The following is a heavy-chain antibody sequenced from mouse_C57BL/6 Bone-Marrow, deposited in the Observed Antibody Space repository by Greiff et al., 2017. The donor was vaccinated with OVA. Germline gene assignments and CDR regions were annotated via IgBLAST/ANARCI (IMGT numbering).Heavy chain of an antibody. CDR3: ARAGSYYYGSSYFDY. J-gene: IGHJ2*01. CDR2: IYPGGGYT. D-gene: IGHD1-1*01. CDR1: GYTFTNYW. V-gene: IGHV1-63*01. Sequence: QVQLQQSGAELVRPGTSVKMSCKASGYTFTNYWIGWAKQRPGHGLEWIGDIYPGGGYTNYNEKFKGKATLTADKSSSTAYMQFSSLTSEDSAISDYARAGSYYYGSSYFDYWGQGTTLTVSS.